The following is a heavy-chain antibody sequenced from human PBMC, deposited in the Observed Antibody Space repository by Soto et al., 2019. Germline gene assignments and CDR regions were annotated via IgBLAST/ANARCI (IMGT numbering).Heavy chain of an antibody. V-gene: IGHV1-69*06. CDR2: IIPIFGTA. J-gene: IGHJ5*02. D-gene: IGHD4-17*01. CDR1: GGTFSSYA. CDR3: ARGQVTTVVTPGWFDP. Sequence: QVQLVQSGAEVKKPGSSVKVSCKASGGTFSSYAISWVRQAPGQGLEWMGGIIPIFGTANYAQKFQGRVTITADKSTSTAYMELSSLRSEDTAVYDCARGQVTTVVTPGWFDPWGQGTLVTVSS.